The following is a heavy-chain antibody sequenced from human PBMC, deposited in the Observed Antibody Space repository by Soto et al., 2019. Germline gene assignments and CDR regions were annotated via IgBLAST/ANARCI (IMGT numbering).Heavy chain of an antibody. J-gene: IGHJ4*02. D-gene: IGHD1-1*01. CDR3: ARPGTNSFDPFDY. CDR1: GYSFTNFY. CDR2: IDASDSYT. V-gene: IGHV5-10-1*01. Sequence: GESLKISCQGSGYSFTNFYITWVRQMPGKGLEWMGRIDASDSYTHYNPSFQGHVTITVDKSISTAYLQWSSLKASDTAMYYCARPGTNSFDPFDYWGQGTPVTASS.